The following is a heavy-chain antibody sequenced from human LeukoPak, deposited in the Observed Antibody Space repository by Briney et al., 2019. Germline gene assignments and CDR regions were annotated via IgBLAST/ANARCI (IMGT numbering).Heavy chain of an antibody. V-gene: IGHV4-4*07. J-gene: IGHJ4*02. CDR1: GGSISSYH. D-gene: IGHD3-10*01. CDR3: ARPAGSVKLYYFDY. Sequence: PSETLSLTCTVSGGSISSYHWSWIRQPAGKGLEWIGRIYTSGSTNYNPSLKSRVTMSVDTSKNQFSLKLSSVTAADTAVYYCARPAGSVKLYYFDYWGQGTLVTVSS. CDR2: IYTSGST.